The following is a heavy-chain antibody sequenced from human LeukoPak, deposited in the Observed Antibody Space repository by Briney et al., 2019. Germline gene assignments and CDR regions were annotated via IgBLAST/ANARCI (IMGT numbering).Heavy chain of an antibody. Sequence: GGSLRLSCAASGFTVSSNYMSWVRQAPGKGLEWVSVIYSGGKTYYADSVKGRFTISRDNSKNTLYLQMNSLRAEDTAVYYCARAYYYDSSGKTPAGYWGQGTLVTVSS. CDR1: GFTVSSNY. V-gene: IGHV3-53*01. CDR3: ARAYYYDSSGKTPAGY. J-gene: IGHJ4*02. CDR2: IYSGGKT. D-gene: IGHD3-22*01.